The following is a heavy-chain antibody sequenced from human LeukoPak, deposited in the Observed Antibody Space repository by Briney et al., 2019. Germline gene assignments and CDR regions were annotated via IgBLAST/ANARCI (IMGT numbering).Heavy chain of an antibody. Sequence: SETLSLTCTVYGGSLSDHYWSWIRQPPGMGLEWIGEINHSGETNYNPSLKSRVAMSVDTSKNQFSLELRSMTAADTATYYCARGQWFDNSWGQGTLVTVSS. V-gene: IGHV4-34*01. CDR1: GGSLSDHY. J-gene: IGHJ4*02. CDR2: INHSGET. CDR3: ARGQWFDNS. D-gene: IGHD3-10*01.